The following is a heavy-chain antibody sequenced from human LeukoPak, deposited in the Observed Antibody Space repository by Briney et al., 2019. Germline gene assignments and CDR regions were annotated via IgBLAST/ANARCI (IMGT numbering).Heavy chain of an antibody. V-gene: IGHV4-39*01. CDR2: IYYSGST. D-gene: IGHD3-22*01. J-gene: IGHJ2*01. CDR3: ASYLGQTEVVINPNSYFFDV. CDR1: GGSISISSYY. Sequence: SETLSLTCTVSGGSISISSYYWGWIRQPPGKGLEWIGNIYYSGSTYYNPSLKSRVTISVDTSKNQFSLKLTSVTAADTAVYYCASYLGQTEVVINPNSYFFDVWGRGTLVTVSS.